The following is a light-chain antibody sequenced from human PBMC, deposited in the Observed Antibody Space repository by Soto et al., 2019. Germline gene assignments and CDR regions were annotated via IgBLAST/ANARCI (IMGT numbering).Light chain of an antibody. CDR1: QGISSA. CDR2: DAS. Sequence: AIQLTQSPSSLSASVGDRVTITCRASQGISSALAWYQQKPGKAPKPLIYDASSLESGVPSRFSGSGSGTDFPLTISRLQPDDFATYSCQQFNNYPLTFGGGTKVEIK. V-gene: IGKV1D-13*01. J-gene: IGKJ4*01. CDR3: QQFNNYPLT.